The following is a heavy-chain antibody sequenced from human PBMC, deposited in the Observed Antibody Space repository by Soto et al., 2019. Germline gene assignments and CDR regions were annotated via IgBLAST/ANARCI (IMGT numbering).Heavy chain of an antibody. Sequence: QVQLVESGGGVVQPGRSLRLSCAASGFTFSSYGMHWVRQAPGKGLEWVAVISYDGSNKYYADSVKGRFTISRDKSKNTLYLQMNSLRAEDTAVYYCANSGEGFDYWGQGTLVTVSS. V-gene: IGHV3-30*18. CDR1: GFTFSSYG. D-gene: IGHD3-10*01. CDR3: ANSGEGFDY. CDR2: ISYDGSNK. J-gene: IGHJ4*02.